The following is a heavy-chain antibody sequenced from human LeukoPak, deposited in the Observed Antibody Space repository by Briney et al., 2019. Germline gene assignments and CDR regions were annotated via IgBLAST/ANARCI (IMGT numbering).Heavy chain of an antibody. J-gene: IGHJ4*02. V-gene: IGHV3-30*18. CDR2: ISYDGSNK. CDR3: AKVDMEWELLRWWDY. CDR1: GFTFSSYG. Sequence: PGGSLRLSCAASGFTFSSYGMHWVRQAPGKGLEWVAVISYDGSNKYYADSVKGRFTISRDNSKNTLYLQMNSLRAEDTAVYYCAKVDMEWELLRWWDYWGQGTLVTVSS. D-gene: IGHD1-26*01.